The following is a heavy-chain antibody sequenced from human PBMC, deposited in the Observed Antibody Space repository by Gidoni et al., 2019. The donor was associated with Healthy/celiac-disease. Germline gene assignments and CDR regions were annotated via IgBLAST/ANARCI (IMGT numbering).Heavy chain of an antibody. J-gene: IGHJ6*02. Sequence: EVQLVESGGGLVKPGASLRLSCASSGFTFINAWIHWGRKAPGKGLGWVGRIKSKTDGGKTDYAAPVKGRFTISRDDSKNTLYLQMNSLKTEDTAVYYCTTKAHYYGSGSRYYYGMDVWGQGTTVTVSS. CDR3: TTKAHYYGSGSRYYYGMDV. CDR2: IKSKTDGGKT. CDR1: GFTFINAW. V-gene: IGHV3-15*07. D-gene: IGHD3-10*01.